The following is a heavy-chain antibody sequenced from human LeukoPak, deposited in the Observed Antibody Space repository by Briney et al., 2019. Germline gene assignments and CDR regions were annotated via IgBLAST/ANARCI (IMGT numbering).Heavy chain of an antibody. CDR1: GGSISSYY. CDR3: ARPLRRSSGYYPFDY. CDR2: IYYSGST. V-gene: IGHV4-59*01. Sequence: SETLSLTCTVSGGSISSYYWSWIRQPPGKGLEWIGYIYYSGSTNYNPSLKSRVTISVDTSKNQFSLKLSSVTATDTAVYYCARPLRRSSGYYPFDYWGQGTLVTVSS. D-gene: IGHD3-22*01. J-gene: IGHJ4*02.